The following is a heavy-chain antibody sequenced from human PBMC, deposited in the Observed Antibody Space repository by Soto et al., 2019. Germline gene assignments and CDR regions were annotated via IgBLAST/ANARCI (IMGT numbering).Heavy chain of an antibody. D-gene: IGHD2-21*02. V-gene: IGHV2-26*01. CDR3: ARIVAVTTRYYYGMDV. Sequence: SGPTLVNPTDTLTLTCTVSGFSLSNARMGVSWIRQPPGKALEWLAHIFSNDEKSYSTSLKSRLTISKDTSKSQVVLTMTNMDPVDTATYYCARIVAVTTRYYYGMDVWGQGTTVTVSS. J-gene: IGHJ6*02. CDR1: GFSLSNARMG. CDR2: IFSNDEK.